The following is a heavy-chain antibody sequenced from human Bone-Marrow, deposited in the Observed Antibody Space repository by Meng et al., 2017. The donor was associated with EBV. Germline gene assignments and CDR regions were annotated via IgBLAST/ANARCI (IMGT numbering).Heavy chain of an antibody. V-gene: IGHV4-39*01. CDR3: ARGRRVVAARYNWFDP. CDR1: GGSISSSTYY. Sequence: QLQLQESGPGLVKPWETLSLTCTVSGGSISSSTYYWGWIRQPPGKGLEWIGSIYYSGSTYYNPSLKSRVTISVDTSKNQFSLKLSSVTAADTAVYYCARGRRVVAARYNWFDPWGQGTLGTVSS. J-gene: IGHJ5*02. D-gene: IGHD2-15*01. CDR2: IYYSGST.